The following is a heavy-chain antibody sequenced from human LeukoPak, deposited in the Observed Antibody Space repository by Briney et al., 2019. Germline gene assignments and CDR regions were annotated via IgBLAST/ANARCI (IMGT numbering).Heavy chain of an antibody. CDR2: ISSSGSTI. D-gene: IGHD3-22*01. J-gene: IGHJ4*02. CDR1: GFTFSSYE. Sequence: GGSLRLSCAASGFTFSSYEMNWVRQAPGKGLEWVSYISSSGSTIYYADSVKGRFTISRDNAKNSLYLRMNSLRAEDTAVYYCARVQAPTYDSSGYYSYWGQGTLVTVSS. CDR3: ARVQAPTYDSSGYYSY. V-gene: IGHV3-48*03.